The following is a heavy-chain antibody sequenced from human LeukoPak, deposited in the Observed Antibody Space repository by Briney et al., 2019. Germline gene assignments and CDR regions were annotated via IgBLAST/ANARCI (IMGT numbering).Heavy chain of an antibody. Sequence: PSETLSLTCTVSGGSMNSSISYWVWIRQPPGKGLQWIGNIYYSTSTDYNPSLRSRVTMSVDTSKNQFSLKLTTLTAADTAVYYCARLYCDGDCASSRLDLWGQGTLVTISS. CDR2: IYYSTST. J-gene: IGHJ5*02. D-gene: IGHD2-21*02. CDR3: ARLYCDGDCASSRLDL. V-gene: IGHV4-39*01. CDR1: GGSMNSSISY.